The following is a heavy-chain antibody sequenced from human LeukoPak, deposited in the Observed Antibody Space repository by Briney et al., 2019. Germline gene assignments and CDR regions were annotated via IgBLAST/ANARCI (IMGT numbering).Heavy chain of an antibody. D-gene: IGHD3-3*01. V-gene: IGHV4-59*01. CDR1: GGSISSYY. J-gene: IGHJ3*02. Sequence: PSETLSLTCTVSGGSISSYYWSWIRQPPGKGLEWIGYIYYSGSTNYNPSLKGRVTMSVDTSKNQFSLKLSSVTAADTAVYYCARMSRGITIFGVVIGNTFDIWGQGTMVTVSS. CDR3: ARMSRGITIFGVVIGNTFDI. CDR2: IYYSGST.